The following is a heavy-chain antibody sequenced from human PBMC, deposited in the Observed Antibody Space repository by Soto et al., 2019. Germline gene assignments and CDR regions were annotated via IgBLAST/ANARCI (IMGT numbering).Heavy chain of an antibody. CDR2: ISAYNGNT. D-gene: IGHD2-15*01. CDR3: ARDRVVVAPNKLLGDAFDI. Sequence: ASVKVSCKASGYTFTSYGISWVRQAPGQGLEWIGWISAYNGNTNYAQKLQGRVTMTTDTSTSTAYMELRSLRSDDTAVYYCARDRVVVAPNKLLGDAFDIWGQGTMVTVSS. V-gene: IGHV1-18*01. J-gene: IGHJ3*02. CDR1: GYTFTSYG.